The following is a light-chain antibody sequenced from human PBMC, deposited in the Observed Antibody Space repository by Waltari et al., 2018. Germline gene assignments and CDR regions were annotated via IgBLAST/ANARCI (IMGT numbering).Light chain of an antibody. CDR3: YSTDIFRSERGV. CDR2: EDT. CDR1: LLTKNF. J-gene: IGLJ2*01. V-gene: IGLV3-10*01. Sequence: SYELTQPPSVSVSPGQTATITCSGDLLTKNFTYWFQQKSGQGPVMVIYEDTKRLSAIPERFSGSSSGTTAALTITGAQVEDEADYYCYSTDIFRSERGVFGGGTKLLVL.